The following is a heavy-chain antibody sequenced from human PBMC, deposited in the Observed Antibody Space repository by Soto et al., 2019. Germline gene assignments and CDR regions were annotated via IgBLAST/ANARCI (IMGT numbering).Heavy chain of an antibody. J-gene: IGHJ3*02. CDR3: ARFHPSGGTSSPNAFDI. CDR2: IYSSGTT. D-gene: IGHD2-8*02. CDR1: GGSISNYY. Sequence: QGQLQEPGPGLVKPSETLSLTCTVSGGSISNYYWNWIRQPAGKGLEWIGRIYSSGTTIYNPTLESRVTMSLDTPKNQFSLKLSSVTAADTAVYFCARFHPSGGTSSPNAFDIWGQGTMVTVSS. V-gene: IGHV4-4*07.